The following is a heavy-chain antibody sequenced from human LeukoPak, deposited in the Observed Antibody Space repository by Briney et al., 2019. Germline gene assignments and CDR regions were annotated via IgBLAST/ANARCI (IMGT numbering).Heavy chain of an antibody. CDR3: AKQVSGGDCCAAFDI. CDR2: ISWNSGSI. V-gene: IGHV3-9*01. D-gene: IGHD2-21*02. Sequence: GGSPRLSCAASGFTFDDYAMHWFRQAPGKGLEWVSGISWNSGSIGYADSVKGRFTFSRDNAKNSLYLQMNSLRAEDTALYYCAKQVSGGDCCAAFDIWGQGTMVTVSS. CDR1: GFTFDDYA. J-gene: IGHJ3*02.